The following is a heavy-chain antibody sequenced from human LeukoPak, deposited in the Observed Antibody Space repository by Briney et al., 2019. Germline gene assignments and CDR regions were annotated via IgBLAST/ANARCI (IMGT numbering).Heavy chain of an antibody. CDR1: GFTFSCYW. CDR3: AKTAVSAYDY. D-gene: IGHD6-19*01. CDR2: INNDGSST. V-gene: IGHV3-74*01. J-gene: IGHJ4*02. Sequence: GGSLRLSCAASGFTFSCYWMHWVRQAPGKGLVWVSRINNDGSSTNYADSVKGRFTISRDNSKNTLYLQLNSLRAEDTAVYYCAKTAVSAYDYWGQGTLVTVSS.